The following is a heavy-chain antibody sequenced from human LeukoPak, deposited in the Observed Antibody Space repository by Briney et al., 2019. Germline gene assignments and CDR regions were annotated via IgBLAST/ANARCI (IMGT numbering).Heavy chain of an antibody. V-gene: IGHV3-21*01. CDR2: ISSSSSYI. D-gene: IGHD2-2*01. CDR1: GFTFSSYS. CDR3: ARGGGDIYCSSTSCYVHGNWFDP. Sequence: GGSLRLSCAASGFTFSSYSMNWVRQAPGKGLEWVSSISSSSSYIYYADSVKGRFTISRDNAKNSLYLQMNSLRAEDTAVYYCARGGGDIYCSSTSCYVHGNWFDPWGQGTLVTVSS. J-gene: IGHJ5*02.